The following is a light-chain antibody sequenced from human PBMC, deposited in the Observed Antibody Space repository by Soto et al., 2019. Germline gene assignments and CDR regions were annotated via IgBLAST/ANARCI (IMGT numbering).Light chain of an antibody. V-gene: IGLV1-44*01. Sequence: QSVLTQPPSASGTPGQRVTISCSGSGSSIGTNTVNWYRQLPGTAPKLLIYGDNQRPSGVPDRFSGSKSGTSASLAISGLQSEDEAEYYCAAWDGILNNVLFGGGTKLTVL. CDR1: GSSIGTNT. J-gene: IGLJ2*01. CDR3: AAWDGILNNVL. CDR2: GDN.